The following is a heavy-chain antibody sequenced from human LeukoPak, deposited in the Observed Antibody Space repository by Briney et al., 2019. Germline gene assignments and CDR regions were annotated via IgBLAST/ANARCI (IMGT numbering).Heavy chain of an antibody. CDR1: GGSISSSSYY. D-gene: IGHD6-19*01. CDR2: IYYSGDT. V-gene: IGHV4-39*01. CDR3: ARHQWHYYYYMGV. Sequence: SETLSLTCTVSGGSISSSSYYWGWLRQPQGQGLEWIGSIYYSGDTYYNPSLKSRRVTISVDTSKTQFSLRLSSVTAADTAVYYCARHQWHYYYYMGVWGKGSTVTVSS. J-gene: IGHJ6*03.